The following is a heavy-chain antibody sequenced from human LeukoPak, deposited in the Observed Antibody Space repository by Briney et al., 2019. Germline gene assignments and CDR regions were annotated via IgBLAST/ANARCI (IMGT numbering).Heavy chain of an antibody. V-gene: IGHV3-23*01. Sequence: GGSLRLSCAASGFTFSSYGMNWVRQAPGRGLEWVSSISDSGGSKYFADSVKGRFTISRDNSKNTLYLQMSSLRAEDTAVYYCASKSSGWYLPFDYWGQGTLVTVSS. J-gene: IGHJ4*02. D-gene: IGHD6-19*01. CDR3: ASKSSGWYLPFDY. CDR1: GFTFSSYG. CDR2: ISDSGGSK.